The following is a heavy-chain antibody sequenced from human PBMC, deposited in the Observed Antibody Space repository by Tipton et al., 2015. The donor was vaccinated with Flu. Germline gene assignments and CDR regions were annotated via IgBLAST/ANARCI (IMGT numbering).Heavy chain of an antibody. J-gene: IGHJ4*02. Sequence: LSLTCTVSGGSLSGYYWSWIRQPAGKGLEWIGRIYTGGSSYYNPSLKSRVTMSVDTSKNQFSLKLDSMTAADTAVYYCAKGPYSGDWYRFNYWGQGTLVTVSS. CDR1: GGSLSGYY. V-gene: IGHV4-4*07. CDR3: AKGPYSGDWYRFNY. D-gene: IGHD6-19*01. CDR2: IYTGGSS.